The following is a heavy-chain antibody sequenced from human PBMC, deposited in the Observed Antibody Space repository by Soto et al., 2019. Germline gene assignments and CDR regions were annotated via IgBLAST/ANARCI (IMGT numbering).Heavy chain of an antibody. Sequence: GSLRLSCAASGFTFSNYDMHWVRQVTGKGLEWVSGITTAGDTYYLGSVKGRFTISREKAKNSFYLQMNSLSAGDTAVYYCARELHGGSYGMDVWGQGTTVTVSS. CDR2: ITTAGDT. CDR3: ARELHGGSYGMDV. V-gene: IGHV3-13*01. J-gene: IGHJ6*02. CDR1: GFTFSNYD.